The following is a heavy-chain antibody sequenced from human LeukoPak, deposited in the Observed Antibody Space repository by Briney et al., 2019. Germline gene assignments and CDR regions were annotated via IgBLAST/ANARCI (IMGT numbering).Heavy chain of an antibody. Sequence: GGTLRLSCAASGFTFSSYGMHWVRQAPGKGLEWAAFIRSDGSNKYYADSVKGRFTISRDNSKNTLYLQMNSLRTEDTAVYYCAKWKTLTAMAYYFDHWGQGTLVTVSS. V-gene: IGHV3-30*02. CDR3: AKWKTLTAMAYYFDH. J-gene: IGHJ4*02. CDR2: IRSDGSNK. D-gene: IGHD5-18*01. CDR1: GFTFSSYG.